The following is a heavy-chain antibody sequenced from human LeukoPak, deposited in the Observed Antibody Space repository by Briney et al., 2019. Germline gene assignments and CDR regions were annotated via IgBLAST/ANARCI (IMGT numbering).Heavy chain of an antibody. CDR3: ARGAQDEDYYYYMDV. CDR1: GFTFSSYA. CDR2: ISYDGSNK. Sequence: GGSLRLSCAASGFTFSSYAMHWVRQAPGKGLEWVAVISYDGSNKYYADSVKGRFTISRDNSKNTLYLQMNSLRAEDTAVYYCARGAQDEDYYYYMDVWGKGTTVTVSS. J-gene: IGHJ6*03. V-gene: IGHV3-30*04.